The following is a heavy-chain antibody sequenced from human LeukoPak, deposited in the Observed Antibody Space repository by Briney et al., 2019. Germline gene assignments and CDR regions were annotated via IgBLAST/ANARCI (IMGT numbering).Heavy chain of an antibody. CDR3: ARDPSEVGVYFDY. V-gene: IGHV3-7*04. Sequence: PGGSLRLSCGASGFTFSNHWMSWVRQAPGKGLEWVANIKKDGSEKYYVDSVKGRFTISRDSAKNSLYLQMNSLRAEDSAVYYCARDPSEVGVYFDYWGQGTLVTVSS. CDR1: GFTFSNHW. CDR2: IKKDGSEK. J-gene: IGHJ4*02. D-gene: IGHD1-26*01.